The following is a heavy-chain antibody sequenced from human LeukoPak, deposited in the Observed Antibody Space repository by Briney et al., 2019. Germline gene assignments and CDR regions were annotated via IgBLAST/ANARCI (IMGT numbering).Heavy chain of an antibody. D-gene: IGHD3-16*02. V-gene: IGHV1-69*05. CDR3: ARQDIGGVMVPSFDY. CDR1: GGTFSSYA. Sequence: SVKVSCKASGGTFSSYAISWVRQAPGQGLEWMGRIIPIFGTANCAQKFQGRVTITTDESTSTAYMELSSLRSEDTTVYYCARQDIGGVMVPSFDYWGQGTLVTVSS. J-gene: IGHJ4*02. CDR2: IIPIFGTA.